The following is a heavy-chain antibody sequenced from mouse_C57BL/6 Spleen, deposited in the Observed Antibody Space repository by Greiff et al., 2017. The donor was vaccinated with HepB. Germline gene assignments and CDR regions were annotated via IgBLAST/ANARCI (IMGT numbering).Heavy chain of an antibody. J-gene: IGHJ2*01. CDR2: IYPGDGDT. D-gene: IGHD1-1*01. CDR1: GYAFSSYW. Sequence: VKLMESGAELVKPGASVKISCKASGYAFSSYWMNWVKQRPGKGLEWIGQIYPGDGDTNYNGKFKGKATLTADKSSSTAYMQLSSLTSEDSAVYFCARSDGSKNYFDYWGQGTTLTVSS. V-gene: IGHV1-80*01. CDR3: ARSDGSKNYFDY.